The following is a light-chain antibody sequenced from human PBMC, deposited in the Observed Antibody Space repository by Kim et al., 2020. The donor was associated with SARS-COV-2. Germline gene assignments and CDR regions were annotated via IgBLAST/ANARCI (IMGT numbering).Light chain of an antibody. J-gene: IGKJ5*01. V-gene: IGKV3-20*01. Sequence: EIVLTQSPGTLSLSPGESATLSCRASQSVSSSYLAWYQQKPGQAPRLLIYGASSRATGIPDRFSGSGSGTDFTLTISRLEPEDFAVYYCRRYGSSPNNFDQGTRLEIK. CDR2: GAS. CDR1: QSVSSSY. CDR3: RRYGSSPNN.